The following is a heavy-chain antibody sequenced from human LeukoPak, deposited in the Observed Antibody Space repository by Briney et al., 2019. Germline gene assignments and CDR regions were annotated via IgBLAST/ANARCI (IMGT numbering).Heavy chain of an antibody. Sequence: PSETLSLTCTVSGGSISSYYWSWIRQPPGKGLEWIGYIYYSGSTNYNPSLKSRVTISVDTSKNQFSLKLSSVTAADTAVYYCAREYCSSTSCYVGFDPWGQGTLVTVSS. CDR2: IYYSGST. J-gene: IGHJ5*02. V-gene: IGHV4-59*01. CDR3: AREYCSSTSCYVGFDP. D-gene: IGHD2-2*01. CDR1: GGSISSYY.